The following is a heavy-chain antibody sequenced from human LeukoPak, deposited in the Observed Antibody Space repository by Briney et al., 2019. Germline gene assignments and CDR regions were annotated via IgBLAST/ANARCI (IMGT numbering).Heavy chain of an antibody. V-gene: IGHV1-69*13. CDR1: GGTFSSYA. CDR2: IIPIFGTA. Sequence: WASVKVSCKASGGTFSSYAISWVRQAPGQGLEWMGGIIPIFGTANYAQKFQGRVTITADESTSTAYMELSSLRSEDTAVYYCARDAAAVAGTAGRPNWFDPWGQGTLVTVSS. D-gene: IGHD6-19*01. J-gene: IGHJ5*02. CDR3: ARDAAAVAGTAGRPNWFDP.